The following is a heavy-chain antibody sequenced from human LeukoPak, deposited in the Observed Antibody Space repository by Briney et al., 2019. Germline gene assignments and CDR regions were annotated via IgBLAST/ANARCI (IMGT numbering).Heavy chain of an antibody. V-gene: IGHV3-7*05. CDR3: ARVRGGYMVTGGYYFDY. Sequence: GGSLRLSCAASGFTFTTYWMSWVRQAPGKGLEWVAKIKQDVSEKYYVDSVKGRFTISRDNAKNSLYLQMDSLRAEDTALYYCARVRGGYMVTGGYYFDYWGQGTLVTVSS. CDR2: IKQDVSEK. J-gene: IGHJ4*02. CDR1: GFTFTTYW. D-gene: IGHD5-12*01.